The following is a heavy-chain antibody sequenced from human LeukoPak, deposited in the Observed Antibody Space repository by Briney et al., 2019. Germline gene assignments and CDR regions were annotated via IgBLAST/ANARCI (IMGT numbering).Heavy chain of an antibody. Sequence: PSETLSLTCSVSGGSINSYFWGWIRRPPGKGLEWIGSIYYSGSTYYNPSLKSRVTISVDTSKNQFSLKLSSVTAADTAVYYCARQIVVTPSFDYWGQGTLVTVSS. CDR1: GGSINSYF. D-gene: IGHD4-23*01. V-gene: IGHV4-39*01. J-gene: IGHJ4*02. CDR3: ARQIVVTPSFDY. CDR2: IYYSGST.